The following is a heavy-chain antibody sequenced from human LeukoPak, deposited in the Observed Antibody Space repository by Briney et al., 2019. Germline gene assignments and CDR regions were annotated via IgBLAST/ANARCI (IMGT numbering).Heavy chain of an antibody. CDR3: AKRRPIVGATTINYFDY. CDR2: ISASGGTT. D-gene: IGHD1-26*01. J-gene: IGHJ4*02. V-gene: IGHV3-23*01. CDR1: GFTFSSYA. Sequence: GGSLRLSCAASGFTFSSYAMSWVRQAPGKGLEWVSGISASGGTTYYADSVKGRFTISRDNSKNTLYLQMNSLRAEDTAVYYCAKRRPIVGATTINYFDYWGQGTLVTVSS.